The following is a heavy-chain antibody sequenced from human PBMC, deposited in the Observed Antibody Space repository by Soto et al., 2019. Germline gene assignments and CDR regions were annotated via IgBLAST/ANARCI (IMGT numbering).Heavy chain of an antibody. CDR1: GFTFSNAW. CDR2: IKSKTDGGTT. CDR3: TTDRVWSPSGYLSTYYFDY. V-gene: IGHV3-15*01. Sequence: GGSLRLSCAASGFTFSNAWMSWVRQAPGKGLEWVGRIKSKTDGGTTDYAAPVKGRFTISRDDSKNTLYLQMNSLKTEDTAVYYCTTDRVWSPSGYLSTYYFDYWGQGTLVTVSS. D-gene: IGHD3-22*01. J-gene: IGHJ4*02.